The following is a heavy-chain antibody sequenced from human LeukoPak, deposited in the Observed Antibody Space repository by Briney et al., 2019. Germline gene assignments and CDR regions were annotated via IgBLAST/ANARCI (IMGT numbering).Heavy chain of an antibody. J-gene: IGHJ4*02. V-gene: IGHV3-23*01. CDR2: NSGRGDYT. CDR1: GFTFSSYA. D-gene: IGHD3-10*01. CDR3: AKTYGSGSYFAFDY. Sequence: PGGSLRLSCAASGFTFSSYALNWVRQAPGKGLEWVSNNSGRGDYTYYADSVKGGFTISRDNSKNTLYLQMNSLSAEDTAIYYCAKTYGSGSYFAFDYWGQGTLVTVSS.